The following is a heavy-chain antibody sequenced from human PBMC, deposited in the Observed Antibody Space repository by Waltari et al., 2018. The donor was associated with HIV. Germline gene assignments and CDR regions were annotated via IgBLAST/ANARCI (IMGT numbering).Heavy chain of an antibody. CDR2: IWYDGSNK. D-gene: IGHD2-21*02. J-gene: IGHJ5*02. Sequence: QVQLVEYGGGVVQPGRSLRLSCAASGFTFSSYGMHWVRQAPGKGLEWVAVIWYDGSNKDYADSVKGRFTISRDNSKNTLYLQMNSLRAEDTAVYYCAREYCGGDCYPEGWFDPWGQGTLVTVSS. CDR1: GFTFSSYG. V-gene: IGHV3-33*01. CDR3: AREYCGGDCYPEGWFDP.